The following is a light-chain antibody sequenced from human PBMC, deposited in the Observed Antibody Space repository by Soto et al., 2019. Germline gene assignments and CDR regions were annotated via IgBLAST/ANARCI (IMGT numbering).Light chain of an antibody. J-gene: IGKJ4*01. CDR1: QFVSTN. V-gene: IGKV3-15*01. Sequence: EVVMTQSPATLSVSPGERATLSCRASQFVSTNLAWYQQKPGQARRLLLYSASTRATGIPARFSGSVSGTEFTLTISSLQSEDSAVYYCLQFNNWPPLTFGGGPKVEIK. CDR2: SAS. CDR3: LQFNNWPPLT.